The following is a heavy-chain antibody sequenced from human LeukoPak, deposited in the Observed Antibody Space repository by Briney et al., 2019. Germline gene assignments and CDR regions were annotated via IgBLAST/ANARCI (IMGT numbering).Heavy chain of an antibody. CDR3: ARHYYDSSGYIDAFDI. V-gene: IGHV4-39*01. J-gene: IGHJ3*02. Sequence: PSETLSLTCTVSGGSISSSSYYWGWIRQPPGKGLEWIGSIYYSGSTYYNPSLKSRVTISVDTSKNQFSLKLSSVTAADTAVYYCARHYYDSSGYIDAFDIWGQGTMVTVSS. CDR2: IYYSGST. D-gene: IGHD3-22*01. CDR1: GGSISSSSYY.